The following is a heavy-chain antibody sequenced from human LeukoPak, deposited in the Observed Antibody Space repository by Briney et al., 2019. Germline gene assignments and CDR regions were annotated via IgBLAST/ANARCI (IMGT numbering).Heavy chain of an antibody. CDR1: GFTFSSYA. D-gene: IGHD3-9*01. V-gene: IGHV3-23*01. J-gene: IGHJ4*02. CDR2: ISGSGGST. CDR3: ATQNFDWLLDRFDY. Sequence: PGGSLRLSCAASGFTFSSYAMSWVRQAPGKGLEWVSAISGSGGSTYYADSVKGRFTISRDNSKNTLYLQMNSLRAEDTAVYYCATQNFDWLLDRFDYWGQGTLVTVSP.